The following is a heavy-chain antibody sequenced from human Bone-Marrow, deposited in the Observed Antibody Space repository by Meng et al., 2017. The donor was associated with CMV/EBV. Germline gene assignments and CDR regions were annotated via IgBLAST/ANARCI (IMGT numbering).Heavy chain of an antibody. CDR2: ISSSSSYI. CDR1: GFTFSSYS. V-gene: IGHV3-21*01. CDR3: ATMVVTGT. Sequence: GESLKISCAASGFTFSSYSMNWVRQAPGKGLEWVSSISSSSSYIYYADSVKGRFTISRDNAKNSLYLQMNSLRAEDTAVYYCATMVVTGTWGQGTLVPVYS. D-gene: IGHD4-23*01. J-gene: IGHJ5*02.